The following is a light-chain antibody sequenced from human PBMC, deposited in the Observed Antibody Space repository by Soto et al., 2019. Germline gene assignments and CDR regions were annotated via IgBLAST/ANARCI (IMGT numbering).Light chain of an antibody. Sequence: QSALTQPASVSGSPGQSITISCSGTSSDFASDNFVSWYQHYPGKAPKLIIYEVSNRPSGVSTRFSGSKSGNTASLTISGLQAEDEADYYCSSYTATTTLIIFGGGTKLTVL. J-gene: IGLJ2*01. CDR3: SSYTATTTLII. CDR2: EVS. V-gene: IGLV2-14*01. CDR1: SSDFASDNF.